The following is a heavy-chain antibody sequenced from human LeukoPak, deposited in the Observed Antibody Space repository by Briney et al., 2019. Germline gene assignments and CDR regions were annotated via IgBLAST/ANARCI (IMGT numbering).Heavy chain of an antibody. J-gene: IGHJ4*02. CDR1: GFIFSSYG. CDR3: AKDQGSGLGPDDY. Sequence: GGSLRLSCVVSGFIFSSYGMHWVRQAPGKGLEWVALISYDGNNKYYADSVKGRFTISRDTSKNTLYLQMNSLRAEDTAVYYCAKDQGSGLGPDDYWGQGILVTVSS. D-gene: IGHD6-19*01. CDR2: ISYDGNNK. V-gene: IGHV3-30*18.